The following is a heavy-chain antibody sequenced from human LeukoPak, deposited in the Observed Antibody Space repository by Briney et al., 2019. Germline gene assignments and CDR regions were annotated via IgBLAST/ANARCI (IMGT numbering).Heavy chain of an antibody. D-gene: IGHD6-6*01. CDR1: GFTFSSYA. Sequence: PGGSLRLSCAASGFTFSSYAMSWVRQAPGKGLEWVSIISGSGGSTYYADSVKGRFTVSRDNSKNTLYLQMNSLRAEDTAVYYCAKARPRDSSSSGQRYIDYWGQGTLVTVSS. J-gene: IGHJ4*02. CDR3: AKARPRDSSSSGQRYIDY. CDR2: ISGSGGST. V-gene: IGHV3-23*01.